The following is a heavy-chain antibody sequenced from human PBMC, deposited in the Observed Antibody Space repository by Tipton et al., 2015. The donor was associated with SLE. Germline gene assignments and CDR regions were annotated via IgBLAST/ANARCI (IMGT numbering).Heavy chain of an antibody. D-gene: IGHD2-2*01. CDR1: GGSFSGYY. CDR3: ARLGIVVVPAATPNWFDP. Sequence: TLSLTCAVYGGSFSGYYWSWIRQPPGKGLEWIGEINHSGSTNYNPSLKSRVTISVDTSKNQFSLKLSSVTAADTAVYYCARLGIVVVPAATPNWFDPWGQGTLVTVSS. J-gene: IGHJ5*02. V-gene: IGHV4-34*01. CDR2: INHSGST.